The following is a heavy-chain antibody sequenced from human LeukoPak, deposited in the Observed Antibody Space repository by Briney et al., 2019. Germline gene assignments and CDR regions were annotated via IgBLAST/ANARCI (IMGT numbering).Heavy chain of an antibody. Sequence: PGGSLRLSRAASGFTLSSYWMHWVRHAPGKGLVWVSRISSDGTITNYADSVKGRFTISRDNAKNTLYLQMNSLRVEDTAVYYCARFSPPPTWGQGTLVTVSS. J-gene: IGHJ4*02. CDR3: ARFSPPPT. V-gene: IGHV3-74*01. CDR2: ISSDGTIT. CDR1: GFTLSSYW.